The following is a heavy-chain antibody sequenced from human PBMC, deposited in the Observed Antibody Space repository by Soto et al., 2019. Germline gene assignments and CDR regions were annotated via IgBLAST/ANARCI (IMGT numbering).Heavy chain of an antibody. J-gene: IGHJ3*02. Sequence: ASVKVSCKASGGTFSSYAISWVRQAPGQGLEWMGGIIPIFGTANYAQKFQGRVTITADESTSTAYMELSSLRSEDTAVYYCARAFTVTTAFDIWGQGTMVTVSS. CDR2: IIPIFGTA. CDR3: ARAFTVTTAFDI. V-gene: IGHV1-69*13. D-gene: IGHD4-17*01. CDR1: GGTFSSYA.